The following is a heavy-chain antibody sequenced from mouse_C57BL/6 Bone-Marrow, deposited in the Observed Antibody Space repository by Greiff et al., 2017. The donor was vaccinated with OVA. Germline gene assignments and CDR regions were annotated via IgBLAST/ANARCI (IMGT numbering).Heavy chain of an antibody. V-gene: IGHV1-26*01. J-gene: IGHJ2*01. CDR1: GYTFTDYY. D-gene: IGHD1-1*01. Sequence: EVQLQQSGPELVKPGASVKISCKASGYTFTDYYMNWVKQSHGKSLEWIGDINPNNGGTSYNQKFKGKATLTVDKSSSTAYMELRSLTSEDSAVYYCARDGDYGSSPYYFDYWGQGTTLTVSS. CDR2: INPNNGGT. CDR3: ARDGDYGSSPYYFDY.